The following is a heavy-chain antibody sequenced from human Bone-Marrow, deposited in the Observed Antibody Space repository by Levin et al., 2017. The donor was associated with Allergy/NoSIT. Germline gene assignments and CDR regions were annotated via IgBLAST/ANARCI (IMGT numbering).Heavy chain of an antibody. D-gene: IGHD6-19*01. V-gene: IGHV4-59*01. CDR2: IYYTGDT. CDR1: GGSISSYY. J-gene: IGHJ4*02. Sequence: ESLKISCTVSGGSISSYYWNWIRQPPGKELEWIGHIYYTGDTKYSPSLKSRVTMSVDSSKNQFSLRLTSVTAADAAVYYCARGGAVAGPGEYWGQGALVTVSS. CDR3: ARGGAVAGPGEY.